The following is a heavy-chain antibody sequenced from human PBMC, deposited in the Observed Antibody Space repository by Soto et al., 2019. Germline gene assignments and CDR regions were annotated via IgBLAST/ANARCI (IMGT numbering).Heavy chain of an antibody. CDR1: GFIFSNYG. CDR3: AKRGGVVGGSEHPFFEY. V-gene: IGHV3-30*18. D-gene: IGHD2-15*01. CDR2: ISFDGKNR. Sequence: QVQLVESGGGVVQPGKSLRLSCAASGFIFSNYGMHWVRQAPGKGLEWVALISFDGKNRNYADSVKGRFTIYRDNPKNPLYREMNSLRPEDTAFYYCAKRGGVVGGSEHPFFEYWGQGTLVTVSS. J-gene: IGHJ4*02.